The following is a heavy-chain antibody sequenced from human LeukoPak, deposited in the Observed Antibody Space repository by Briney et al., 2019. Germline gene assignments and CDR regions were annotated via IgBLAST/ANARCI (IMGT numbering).Heavy chain of an antibody. Sequence: SETLSLTCTVSGGSISSYYWSWIRQPPGKGLEWIGYIYYSGSTNYNPSLKSRVTISVDTSKNQFSLKLSSVTAADTAVYYCARGYYGSGSLAFDIWGQGTMVTVSS. J-gene: IGHJ3*02. D-gene: IGHD3-10*01. V-gene: IGHV4-59*01. CDR3: ARGYYGSGSLAFDI. CDR1: GGSISSYY. CDR2: IYYSGST.